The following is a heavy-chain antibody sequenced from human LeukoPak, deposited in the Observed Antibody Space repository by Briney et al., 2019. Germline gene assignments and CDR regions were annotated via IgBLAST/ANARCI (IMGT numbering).Heavy chain of an antibody. V-gene: IGHV3-21*01. CDR1: GFTFSSYS. J-gene: IGHJ4*02. Sequence: AGGSLRLSCAASGFTFSSYSMNRVRQAPGKGLEWVSSISSSSSYIYYADSVKGRFTISRDNAKNSLYLQMNSLRAEDTAVYYCARDLGYDAEAPFDYWGQGTLVTVSS. CDR2: ISSSSSYI. CDR3: ARDLGYDAEAPFDY. D-gene: IGHD3-16*01.